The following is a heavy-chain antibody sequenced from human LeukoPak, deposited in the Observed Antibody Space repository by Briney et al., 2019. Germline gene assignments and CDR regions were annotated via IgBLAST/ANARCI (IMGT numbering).Heavy chain of an antibody. CDR3: ARPTRGFLDY. V-gene: IGHV3-30*04. J-gene: IGHJ4*02. D-gene: IGHD5-12*01. CDR1: GFTFSSYA. CDR2: ISYDGSNK. Sequence: GGSLRLSCAASGFTFSSYAMHWVRQAPGKGLEWVAVISYDGSNKYYADSVKGRFTISGDNSKNTLYLQMNSLRAEDTAVYYCARPTRGFLDYWGQGTLVTVSS.